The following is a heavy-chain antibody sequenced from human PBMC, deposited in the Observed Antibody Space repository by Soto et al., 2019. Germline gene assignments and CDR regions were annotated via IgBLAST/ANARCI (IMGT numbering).Heavy chain of an antibody. CDR2: IKSKTDGGTT. D-gene: IGHD1-26*01. CDR1: GFNFSNAW. CDR3: TTGAWELQSYFDY. V-gene: IGHV3-15*01. Sequence: GGSLRLSCAASGFNFSNAWMSWVRQAPGKGLEWVGRIKSKTDGGTTDYAAPVKGRFTISRDDSKNTLYLQMNSLKTEDTAVYYCTTGAWELQSYFDYGGQGTLVTVS. J-gene: IGHJ4*02.